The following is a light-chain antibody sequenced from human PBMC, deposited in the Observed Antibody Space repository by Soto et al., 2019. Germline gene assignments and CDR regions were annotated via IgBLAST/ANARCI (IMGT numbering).Light chain of an antibody. Sequence: SALTPPPSASVTFEESATISRTVTSSDFGGYNYVSWYQQHPGKAPKLMIYEVSERPSGVPDRFSGSKSGNTASLTVSGLQADDEADYYCSSYSGTNYHYVFGTGTKVTVL. J-gene: IGLJ1*01. CDR3: SSYSGTNYHYV. V-gene: IGLV2-8*01. CDR1: SSDFGGYNY. CDR2: EVS.